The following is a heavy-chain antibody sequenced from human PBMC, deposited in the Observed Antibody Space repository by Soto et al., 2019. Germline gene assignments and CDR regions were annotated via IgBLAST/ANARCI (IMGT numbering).Heavy chain of an antibody. CDR2: IHPNTGGT. D-gene: IGHD6-19*01. CDR3: ASDFRTRGWFRQAGNFAMDV. V-gene: IGHV1-2*02. CDR1: GYPYTNSY. J-gene: IGHJ6*02. Sequence: QVQLVQSGAEVRKPGASVKVSCKASGYPYTNSYMHWVRQAPGQGREWMGWIHPNTGGTNYAQKFQGRVTMTRDTSVSTAYMELNRLTSDDTAIYFCASDFRTRGWFRQAGNFAMDVWGQGTTVTVS.